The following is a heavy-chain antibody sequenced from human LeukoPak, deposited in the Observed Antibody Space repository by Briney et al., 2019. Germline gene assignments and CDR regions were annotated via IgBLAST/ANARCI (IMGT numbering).Heavy chain of an antibody. CDR2: IYTSGST. Sequence: SETLFLTCTVSGGSISSGSYYWSWIRQPAGKGLEWIGRIYTSGSTNYNPSLKSRVTISVDTSKNQFSLKLSSVTAADTAVYSCARGSVRGEFDPWGQGTLVTVSS. CDR3: ARGSVRGEFDP. CDR1: GGSISSGSYY. D-gene: IGHD3-10*01. V-gene: IGHV4-61*02. J-gene: IGHJ5*02.